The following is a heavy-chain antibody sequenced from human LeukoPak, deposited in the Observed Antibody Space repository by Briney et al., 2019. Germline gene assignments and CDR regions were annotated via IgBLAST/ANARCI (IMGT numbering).Heavy chain of an antibody. CDR1: GGTFSSYA. CDR2: IIPIFGTA. J-gene: IGHJ3*02. V-gene: IGHV1-69*05. Sequence: SVKVSCKASGGTFSSYAIIWVRQAPGQGLEWMGRIIPIFGTANYAQKFQGRVTITTDESTSTAYMELSSLRSEDTAVYYCAREAPYNWNDDAFDIWGQGTMVTVSS. CDR3: AREAPYNWNDDAFDI. D-gene: IGHD1-20*01.